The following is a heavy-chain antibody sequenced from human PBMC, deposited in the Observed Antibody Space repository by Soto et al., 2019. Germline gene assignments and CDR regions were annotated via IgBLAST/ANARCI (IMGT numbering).Heavy chain of an antibody. Sequence: GGSLRLSCAASGFTFSIFHMNWFRRAPGRGLEWVAYITSSSDTIYYSDSVKGRFTISRDNGKNSLFLQMNSLRDEDTAVYYCARVVVVIPPGYYYAMDVWGQGTTVTVSS. CDR3: ARVVVVIPPGYYYAMDV. D-gene: IGHD3-22*01. CDR1: GFTFSIFH. J-gene: IGHJ6*02. CDR2: ITSSSDTI. V-gene: IGHV3-48*02.